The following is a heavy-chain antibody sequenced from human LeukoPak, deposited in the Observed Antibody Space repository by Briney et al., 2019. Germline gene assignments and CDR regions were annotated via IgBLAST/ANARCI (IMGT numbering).Heavy chain of an antibody. V-gene: IGHV1-2*02. CDR3: ATLAGEHQAPFHY. CDR1: GYTFSGYY. D-gene: IGHD1-26*01. CDR2: INPNTGGT. Sequence: GASVKVSCKASGYTFSGYYMHWVRQAPGQGLEWMGWINPNTGGTNYAQKFQGRVTMTGDTSISTAYMEQSRLRSDDTAVYYCATLAGEHQAPFHYWGQGTLVTVSS. J-gene: IGHJ4*02.